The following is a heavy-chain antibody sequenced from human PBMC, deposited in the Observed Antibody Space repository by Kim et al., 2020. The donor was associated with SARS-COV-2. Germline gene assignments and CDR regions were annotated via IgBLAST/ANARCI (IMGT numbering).Heavy chain of an antibody. Sequence: GGSLRLSCAASGFTFSSYAMSWVRQAPGKGLEWVSAINRSGGSTYYADSVKGRFTISRDNSKNTLYLQMNSLRAEDTAVYYCAKLLWFGVSTPGGGIYWGQGTLVTVST. CDR3: AKLLWFGVSTPGGGIY. CDR1: GFTFSSYA. V-gene: IGHV3-23*01. J-gene: IGHJ4*02. D-gene: IGHD3-10*01. CDR2: INRSGGST.